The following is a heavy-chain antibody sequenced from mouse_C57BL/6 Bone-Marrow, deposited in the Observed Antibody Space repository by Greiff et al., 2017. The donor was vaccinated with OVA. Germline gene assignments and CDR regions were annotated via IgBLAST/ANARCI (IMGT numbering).Heavy chain of an antibody. CDR1: GFTFSDYY. D-gene: IGHD2-10*02. CDR2: ISNGGGST. V-gene: IGHV5-12*01. J-gene: IGHJ4*01. Sequence: EVKLMESGGGLVQPGGSLKLSCAASGFTFSDYYMYWVRQTPEKRLEWVAYISNGGGSTYYPETVKGRFTISRDNAKNTLYLQMSRLKSEDTAMYYCARSPYDYDGMDYWGQGTSVTVSS. CDR3: ARSPYDYDGMDY.